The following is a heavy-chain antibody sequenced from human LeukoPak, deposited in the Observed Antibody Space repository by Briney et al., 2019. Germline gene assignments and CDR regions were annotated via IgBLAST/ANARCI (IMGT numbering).Heavy chain of an antibody. CDR1: GGTFSSYA. D-gene: IGHD5-24*01. CDR3: AREPRKDGHNGMDV. V-gene: IGHV1-46*01. CDR2: INPGDGGT. J-gene: IGHJ6*02. Sequence: ASVKVSCKASGGTFSSYAISWVRQAPGQGLEWVGIINPGDGGTSYAQKFQGRATMSRDTSTSTLYMELSSLRSEDTALYYCAREPRKDGHNGMDVWGQGTTVTVSS.